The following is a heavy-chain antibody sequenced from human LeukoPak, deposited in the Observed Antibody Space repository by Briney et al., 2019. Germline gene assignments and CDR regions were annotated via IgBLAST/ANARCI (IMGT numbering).Heavy chain of an antibody. CDR3: ARVIGSGVVVTGYYGMDV. Sequence: SVKVSCKASGGTFSSYAISWVRQAPGQGLEWMGRIIPILGIANYAQKFQGGVTITADKSTSTAYMELSSLRSEDTAVYYCARVIGSGVVVTGYYGMDVWGQGTTVTVSS. J-gene: IGHJ6*02. CDR2: IIPILGIA. CDR1: GGTFSSYA. V-gene: IGHV1-69*04. D-gene: IGHD2-15*01.